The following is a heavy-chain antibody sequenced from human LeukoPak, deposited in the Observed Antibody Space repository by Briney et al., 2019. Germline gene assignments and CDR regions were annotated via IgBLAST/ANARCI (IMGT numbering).Heavy chain of an antibody. V-gene: IGHV3-15*01. Sequence: GGSLRLSCAASGFTFSNAWMSWVRQAPGKGLEWVGRIKSKTDGGTTDYAAPVKGRFTISRDDSKNTLYLQMNSLKTADTAVYYCTTVYDYGDYYFDYWGQGTLVTVSS. CDR1: GFTFSNAW. CDR3: TTVYDYGDYYFDY. CDR2: IKSKTDGGTT. J-gene: IGHJ4*02. D-gene: IGHD4-17*01.